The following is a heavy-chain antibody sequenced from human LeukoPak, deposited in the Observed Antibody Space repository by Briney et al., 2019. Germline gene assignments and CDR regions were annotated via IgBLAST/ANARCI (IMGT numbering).Heavy chain of an antibody. CDR1: GFTFSSYS. Sequence: PWGSLRLSCAASGFTFSSYSMNWVRQAPGKGMEWLSSISSSSSYIYYADSVKGRFTISRDNDKTSLYLQMHSQRAEDTAVYYCARDQGGVVVPAAITLNWFDPWGQGTLVTVSS. CDR2: ISSSSSYI. J-gene: IGHJ5*02. CDR3: ARDQGGVVVPAAITLNWFDP. V-gene: IGHV3-21*01. D-gene: IGHD2-2*01.